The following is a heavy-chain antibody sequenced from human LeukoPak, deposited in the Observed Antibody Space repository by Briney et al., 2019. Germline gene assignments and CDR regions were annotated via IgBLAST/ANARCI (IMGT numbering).Heavy chain of an antibody. Sequence: SETLSLTCTVSGGSISSVSYYGSWIRQPAGKGLECICRIYTSRSTHYNPSLNSRVTISVDPSKNEFSLKLSYVTAEDTAVYYCARVAEGSGSYSRFTYYSYYMDVWGKGTTVTISS. CDR1: GGSISSVSYY. CDR3: ARVAEGSGSYSRFTYYSYYMDV. CDR2: IYTSRST. V-gene: IGHV4-61*02. D-gene: IGHD3-10*01. J-gene: IGHJ6*03.